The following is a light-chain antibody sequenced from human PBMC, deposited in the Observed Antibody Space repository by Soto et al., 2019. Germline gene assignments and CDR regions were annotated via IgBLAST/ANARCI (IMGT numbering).Light chain of an antibody. J-gene: IGLJ1*01. CDR2: EVN. V-gene: IGLV2-18*01. Sequence: QSVLTQPASVSGSPGQSITISCAGTSSDVGSYNRLSWYQQPPGTAPKLIMYEVNTRPSGVPDRFSGSKSGSTAYLTISGLQAEDEADYYCSLYISGSTYVFGTRPKVTVL. CDR3: SLYISGSTYV. CDR1: SSDVGSYNR.